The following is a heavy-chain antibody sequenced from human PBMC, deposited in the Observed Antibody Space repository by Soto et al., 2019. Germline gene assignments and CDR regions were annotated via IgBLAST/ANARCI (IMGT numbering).Heavy chain of an antibody. CDR1: GYSFTSYW. Sequence: GESVKISCSGSGYSFTSYWIGWGRQMPGKGLEWMGIIYPGDSDTRYSPSFQGQVTISADKSISTAYLQWSSLKASDTAMYYCARRAVTTWGYYYYYGMDVWGQGTTVTVSS. V-gene: IGHV5-51*01. CDR2: IYPGDSDT. D-gene: IGHD4-17*01. J-gene: IGHJ6*02. CDR3: ARRAVTTWGYYYYYGMDV.